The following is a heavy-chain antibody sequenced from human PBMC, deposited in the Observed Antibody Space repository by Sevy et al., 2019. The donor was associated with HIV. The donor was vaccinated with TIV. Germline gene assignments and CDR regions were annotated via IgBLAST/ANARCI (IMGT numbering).Heavy chain of an antibody. J-gene: IGHJ5*02. CDR1: GFTFSTYT. V-gene: IGHV3-23*01. D-gene: IGHD1-1*01. Sequence: GGCLRLSCTASGFTFSTYTLTWVRQAPGKGLEWVSSITPDDTHYADSVRGRFSVSRDKSKNTLYLQMDSLTVDDTAVYYCARDAQTWRGPWYGTSGADRWGQGTLVTVSS. CDR3: ARDAQTWRGPWYGTSGADR. CDR2: ITPDDT.